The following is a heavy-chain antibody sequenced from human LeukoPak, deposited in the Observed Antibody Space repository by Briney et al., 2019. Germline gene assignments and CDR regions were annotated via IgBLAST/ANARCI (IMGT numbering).Heavy chain of an antibody. CDR1: GGTFSSYA. J-gene: IGHJ6*03. V-gene: IGHV1-69*01. Sequence: ASVKVSCKASGGTFSSYAISWVRQAPGQGLEWMGGIVPIFGAANYSQKFQGRVTITADESTSTAYMELSSLRSEDTAVYYCASAYYDILTGHAGTMDVWGKGTTVTISS. D-gene: IGHD3-9*01. CDR3: ASAYYDILTGHAGTMDV. CDR2: IVPIFGAA.